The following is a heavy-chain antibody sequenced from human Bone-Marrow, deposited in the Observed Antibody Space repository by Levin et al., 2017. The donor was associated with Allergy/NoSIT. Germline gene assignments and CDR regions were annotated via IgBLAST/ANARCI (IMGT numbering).Heavy chain of an antibody. CDR1: GFTFSSYA. J-gene: IGHJ4*02. CDR2: ISYDGSNK. V-gene: IGHV3-30-3*01. Sequence: PGESLKISCAASGFTFSSYAMHWVRQAPGKGLEWVAVISYDGSNKYYADSVKGRFTISRDNSKNTLYLQMNSLRAEDTAVYYCARDPGYSSGWYDYWGQGTLVTVSS. CDR3: ARDPGYSSGWYDY. D-gene: IGHD6-19*01.